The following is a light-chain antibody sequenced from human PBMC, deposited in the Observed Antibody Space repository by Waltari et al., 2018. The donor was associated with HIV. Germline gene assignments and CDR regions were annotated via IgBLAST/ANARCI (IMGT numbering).Light chain of an antibody. Sequence: QSALTQPPSVSGSPGQSVTISCTGTSSDVGSYNRVSWYQQPPGTAPKLMIYGVSNRPSGVPVRFSGSKSVNTASLTISGLQAEDEADYYCSSYTSSSTVVFGGGTKLTVL. J-gene: IGLJ2*01. CDR1: SSDVGSYNR. V-gene: IGLV2-18*02. CDR3: SSYTSSSTVV. CDR2: GVS.